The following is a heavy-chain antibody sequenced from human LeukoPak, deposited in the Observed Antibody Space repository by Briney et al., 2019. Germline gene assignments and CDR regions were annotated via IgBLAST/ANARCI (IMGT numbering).Heavy chain of an antibody. CDR2: ISTYNGNT. Sequence: GASVKVSCKASGYTFPNYGISWVRQAPGQGLEWMGWISTYNGNTNYAQKLQGRVTMTTDTSTSTAYMELRSLTSDDTAVYYCARGRTVTSPAPGYWGQGTLVTVSS. D-gene: IGHD4-17*01. CDR1: GYTFPNYG. CDR3: ARGRTVTSPAPGY. V-gene: IGHV1-18*01. J-gene: IGHJ4*02.